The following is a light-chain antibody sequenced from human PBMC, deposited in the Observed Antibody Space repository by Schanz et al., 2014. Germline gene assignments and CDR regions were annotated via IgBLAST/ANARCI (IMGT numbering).Light chain of an antibody. J-gene: IGLJ1*01. CDR3: ASYRTSSTPFV. CDR2: DVT. CDR1: SSDIGDYNS. Sequence: QSALTQPASVSGSPGQSITISCTGTSSDIGDYNSVSWYQQHPGKAPKLMIYDVTNRPSGVSDRFSGSKYGNRASLTISGLQAEDEADYYCASYRTSSTPFVFGSGTKLTV. V-gene: IGLV2-14*01.